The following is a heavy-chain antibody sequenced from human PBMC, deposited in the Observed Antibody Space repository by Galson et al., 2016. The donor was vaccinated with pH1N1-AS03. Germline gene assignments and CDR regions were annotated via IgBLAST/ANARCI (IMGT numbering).Heavy chain of an antibody. J-gene: IGHJ4*02. CDR1: GFPFIAYA. V-gene: IGHV3-23*01. Sequence: SLRLSCAASGFPFIAYAMNWVRQAPGKGLEWVSVISASAGNTYYADSVKGRFTISRDNSKNTVYLQMNSLGAEDTAGYYCAKGGPYYDSLIDYWGQGTLVTVSS. D-gene: IGHD3-22*01. CDR2: ISASAGNT. CDR3: AKGGPYYDSLIDY.